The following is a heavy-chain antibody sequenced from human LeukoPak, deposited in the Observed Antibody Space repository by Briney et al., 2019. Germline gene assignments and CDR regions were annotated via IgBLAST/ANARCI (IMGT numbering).Heavy chain of an antibody. J-gene: IGHJ4*02. CDR3: ARQMNYDDSSGHFLAYFDH. CDR1: GAYINNNKYY. V-gene: IGHV4-39*02. D-gene: IGHD3-22*01. Sequence: SETLSLTCTVSGAYINNNKYYWAWIRQPPGKGLEWIGSLYYSGSAYYNPSVESRVTISVDTSKTHFSLKLNSVTAADTAVYYCARQMNYDDSSGHFLAYFDHWGQGALVTVSS. CDR2: LYYSGSA.